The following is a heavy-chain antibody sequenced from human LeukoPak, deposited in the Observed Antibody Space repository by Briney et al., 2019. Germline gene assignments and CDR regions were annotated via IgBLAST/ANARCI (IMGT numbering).Heavy chain of an antibody. V-gene: IGHV1-18*04. D-gene: IGHD3-10*01. CDR3: ARVGGRGSGPIDY. J-gene: IGHJ4*02. CDR2: ISAYNGNT. Sequence: ASVRVSCKASGYTFTSYGISWVRQAPGQGREWMGWISAYNGNTNYAQKLQGRVTMTTDTSTSTDYMELRSLRSDDTAVYYCARVGGRGSGPIDYWGQGTLVTVSS. CDR1: GYTFTSYG.